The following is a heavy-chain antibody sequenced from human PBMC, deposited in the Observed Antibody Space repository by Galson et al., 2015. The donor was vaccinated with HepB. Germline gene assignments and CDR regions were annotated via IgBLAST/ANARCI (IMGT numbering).Heavy chain of an antibody. J-gene: IGHJ4*02. CDR1: GYTFTSYY. V-gene: IGHV1-46*01. D-gene: IGHD3-10*01. CDR3: ARDRGWFGELYPSNNPGYFDY. Sequence: SVKVSCKASGYTFTSYYMHWVRQAPGQGLEWMGIINPSGGSTSYAQKFQGRVTMTTDTSTSTAYMELRSLRSDDTAVYYCARDRGWFGELYPSNNPGYFDYWGQGTLVTVSS. CDR2: INPSGGST.